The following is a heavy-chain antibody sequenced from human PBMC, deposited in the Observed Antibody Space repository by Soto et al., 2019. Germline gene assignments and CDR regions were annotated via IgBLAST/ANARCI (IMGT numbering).Heavy chain of an antibody. V-gene: IGHV4-4*02. J-gene: IGHJ4*02. Sequence: PSETLSLTCAVSGGSISSSNWWSWVRQPPGKGLEWIGEIYHSGSTNYNPSLKSRVTISVDKSKNQFSLKLSSVTAADTAVYYCARDSSSWSETLDYWGQGTLVTVSS. CDR3: ARDSSSWSETLDY. D-gene: IGHD6-13*01. CDR2: IYHSGST. CDR1: GGSISSSNW.